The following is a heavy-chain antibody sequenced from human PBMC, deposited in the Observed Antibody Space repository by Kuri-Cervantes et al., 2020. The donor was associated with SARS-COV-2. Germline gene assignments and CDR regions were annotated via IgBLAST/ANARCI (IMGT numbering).Heavy chain of an antibody. CDR1: GFTFSSYW. J-gene: IGHJ6*03. Sequence: GESLKISCAASGFTFSSYWMSWVRQAPGKGLEWVANIKQDGSEKYYVDSVKVRFTISRDNAKNSLYLQMNSLRAEDTAVYYCARKKTDMDVWGKGTTVTVSS. CDR2: IKQDGSEK. D-gene: IGHD1-14*01. V-gene: IGHV3-7*01. CDR3: ARKKTDMDV.